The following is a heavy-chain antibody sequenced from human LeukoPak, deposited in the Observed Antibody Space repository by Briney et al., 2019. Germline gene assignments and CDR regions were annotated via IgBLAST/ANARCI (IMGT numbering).Heavy chain of an antibody. CDR3: ARGWFGELLGYFDP. CDR2: FYYSGST. CDR1: GVSISSSGYY. D-gene: IGHD3-10*01. Sequence: SETLSLTCSVSGVSISSSGYYWGWIRHPRGKGLEWIVSFYYSGSTYYNPSLKSRVTLSVDTSRNQFSLKLNSVTAPDTAVYYCARGWFGELLGYFDPWGQGTLVTVSS. V-gene: IGHV4-39*01. J-gene: IGHJ5*02.